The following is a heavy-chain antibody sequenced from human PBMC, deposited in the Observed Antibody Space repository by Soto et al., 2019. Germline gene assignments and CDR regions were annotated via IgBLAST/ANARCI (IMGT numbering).Heavy chain of an antibody. D-gene: IGHD6-6*01. CDR1: GFSFDDYA. CDR3: AKGDSGSPSYGMDD. V-gene: IGHV3-9*01. CDR2: ISWNSGKN. J-gene: IGHJ6*02. Sequence: EVQLVESGGGLVQPGRSLRLSCAASGFSFDDYAMHWVRQVPGKGLEWVSGISWNSGKNGYADSVKGRFTVSRDNTKNSVYLQMNSLTGEDTALYYCAKGDSGSPSYGMDDWGQGTTVTVSS.